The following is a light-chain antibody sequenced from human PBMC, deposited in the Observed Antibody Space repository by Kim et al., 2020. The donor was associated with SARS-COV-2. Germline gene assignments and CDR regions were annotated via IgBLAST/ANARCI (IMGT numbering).Light chain of an antibody. Sequence: QSSSISGNGSSSDVGTYNLVCRYSQQPGKAPKIMIYEVLNRPSGVSNRFSGSQSGNTAALTISGRQVEDEADSFCCSYACVNTHVLFGGGAKVTVL. CDR3: CSYACVNTHVL. J-gene: IGLJ2*01. V-gene: IGLV2-23*02. CDR1: SSDVGTYNL. CDR2: EVL.